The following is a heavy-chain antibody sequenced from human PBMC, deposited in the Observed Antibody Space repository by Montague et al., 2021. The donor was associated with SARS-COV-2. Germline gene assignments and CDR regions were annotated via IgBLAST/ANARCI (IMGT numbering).Heavy chain of an antibody. CDR3: VRRSAGGALFV. V-gene: IGHV4-39*01. Sequence: SETLSLTCTVSGDSIRTSTLYYWSWIRQPPGKGLEWIGNIYFSGTTEYSPSLKSRALLSVDTSENQFSLNLKSVTAADTATYYCVRRSAGGALFVWGPGAVVTVSS. CDR2: IYFSGTT. D-gene: IGHD1-26*01. J-gene: IGHJ4*02. CDR1: GDSIRTSTLYY.